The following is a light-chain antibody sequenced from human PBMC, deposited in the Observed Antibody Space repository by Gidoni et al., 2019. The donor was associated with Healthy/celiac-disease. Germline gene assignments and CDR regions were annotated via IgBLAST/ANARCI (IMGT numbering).Light chain of an antibody. Sequence: EIVLTQSPATLSLSPAERATLPCRARQSVSSYLACYQQKPGQAPRLLIYDASDRATGIPARFSGSGSGTDFTLTISSLEPEDFAVYFCQQRSNWPPVLTFGGGTKVEIK. CDR3: QQRSNWPPVLT. J-gene: IGKJ4*01. CDR1: QSVSSY. CDR2: DAS. V-gene: IGKV3-11*01.